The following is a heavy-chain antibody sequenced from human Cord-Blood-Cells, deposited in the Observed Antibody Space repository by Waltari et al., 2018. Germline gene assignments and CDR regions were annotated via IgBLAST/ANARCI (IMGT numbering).Heavy chain of an antibody. D-gene: IGHD6-6*01. CDR2: INPNSGGT. V-gene: IGHV1-2*02. J-gene: IGHJ4*02. CDR1: GYTYTGYY. Sequence: QVQLVQPGAAVNKPGASVKVSCKASGYTYTGYYMHWLRQAPGQGLEWMGWINPNSGGTNYAQKFQGRVTMTRDTSISTAYMELSRLRSDDTAVYYCAVIAARPYYFDYWGQGTLVTVSS. CDR3: AVIAARPYYFDY.